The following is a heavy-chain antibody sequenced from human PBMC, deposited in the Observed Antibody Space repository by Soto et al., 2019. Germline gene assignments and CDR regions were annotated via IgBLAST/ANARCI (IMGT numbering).Heavy chain of an antibody. J-gene: IGHJ6*03. CDR2: ITTHKGNT. CDR3: ASLNFTRSAANYYYYMDV. Sequence: QGQLVQPGAEVRRPGASVKFSCKASGDTLKTFDISWVRQAPGQGPEWMAWITTHKGNTNLAQKFRVRVTLTADASVAMSFMELRHIRSDDTGVYVAASLNFTRSAANYYYYMDVWGQGTTVTVSS. V-gene: IGHV1-18*04. CDR1: GDTLKTFD. D-gene: IGHD1-7*01.